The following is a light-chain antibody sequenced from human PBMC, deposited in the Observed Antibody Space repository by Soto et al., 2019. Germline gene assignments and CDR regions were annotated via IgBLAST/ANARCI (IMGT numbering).Light chain of an antibody. V-gene: IGKV3-11*01. CDR1: QSVSSY. CDR2: DAS. CDR3: QQRSTWPPVT. J-gene: IGKJ5*01. Sequence: EIVLTQSPATLSLSPGERATLSCRASQSVSSYLAWYQQKPGQAPRLLICDASERATGIPARVSGSGSGTDFTLTISSLEPEDFAVYYCQQRSTWPPVTFGQGTRLEIK.